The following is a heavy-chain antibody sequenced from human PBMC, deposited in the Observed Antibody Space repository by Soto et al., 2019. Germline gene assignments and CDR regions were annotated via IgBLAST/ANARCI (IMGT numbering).Heavy chain of an antibody. Sequence: QVQLVQSGAEVKKPGASVKVSCKASGYTFTTWDINWVRQAPGQGLEWMGWMNPNSGYTDYAQKFQGRVTMTRNTSISTAYMELGSLRSEGTAVYYCADFGCSGGNCYSGYSFAMDIWGQGTTVTVSS. J-gene: IGHJ6*02. CDR2: MNPNSGYT. V-gene: IGHV1-8*01. CDR1: GYTFTTWD. CDR3: ADFGCSGGNCYSGYSFAMDI. D-gene: IGHD2-15*01.